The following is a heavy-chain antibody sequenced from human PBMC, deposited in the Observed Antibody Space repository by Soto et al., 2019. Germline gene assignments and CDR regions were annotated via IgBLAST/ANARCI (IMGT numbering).Heavy chain of an antibody. D-gene: IGHD6-19*01. CDR2: INPNSGGT. Sequence: ASVKVSCKASGYTFTGYYMHWVRQAPGQGLEWMGWINPNSGGTNYAQKFQGWVTMTRDTSISTAYMELSRLRSDDTAVYYCARAVAGIYNWFDPWGQGTLVTV. V-gene: IGHV1-2*04. J-gene: IGHJ5*02. CDR1: GYTFTGYY. CDR3: ARAVAGIYNWFDP.